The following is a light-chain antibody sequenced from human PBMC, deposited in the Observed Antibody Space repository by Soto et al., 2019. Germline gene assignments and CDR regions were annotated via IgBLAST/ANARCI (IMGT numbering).Light chain of an antibody. CDR1: QGLNSY. Sequence: DIQLTQSPSFLSASVGDRVTITCRASQGLNSYFAWYQQKPGKAPKLQLYATSTLQSVFPSRFSGSGSGAEFTLTITSLQPEDIATYYCQQLNSYPVTFGGGTKVDIK. CDR3: QQLNSYPVT. J-gene: IGKJ4*01. V-gene: IGKV1-9*01. CDR2: ATS.